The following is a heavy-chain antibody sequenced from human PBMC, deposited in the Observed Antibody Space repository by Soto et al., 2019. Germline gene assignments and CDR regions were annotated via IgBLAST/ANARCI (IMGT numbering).Heavy chain of an antibody. CDR1: GFTFSNYG. V-gene: IGHV3-30*18. CDR3: AKDAAPRYCSRSGCHQAGAY. Sequence: GGSLRLSCAGSGFTFSNYGLHWVRQAPGKGLDWVSFISFDGSHKYYADSVKGRFTISRDNSNNMLYLQMDSLTTEDTAVYYCAKDAAPRYCSRSGCHQAGAYCGQGTLVTLSS. D-gene: IGHD2-15*01. CDR2: ISFDGSHK. J-gene: IGHJ4*02.